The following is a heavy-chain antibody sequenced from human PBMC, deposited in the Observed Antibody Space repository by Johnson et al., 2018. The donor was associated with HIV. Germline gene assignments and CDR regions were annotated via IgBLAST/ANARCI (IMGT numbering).Heavy chain of an antibody. Sequence: VQLVESGGGVVQPGGSLRLSCAASGFTFSSYGMHWVRQAPGKGLEWVAFIRYDGSNKYYADSVKGRFTISRDNSKNTLYLQMNSLRAEDTAVYYCARVAGYSSSDGALDIWGQGTMVTVSA. CDR1: GFTFSSYG. V-gene: IGHV3-30*02. CDR2: IRYDGSNK. CDR3: ARVAGYSSSDGALDI. J-gene: IGHJ3*02. D-gene: IGHD6-6*01.